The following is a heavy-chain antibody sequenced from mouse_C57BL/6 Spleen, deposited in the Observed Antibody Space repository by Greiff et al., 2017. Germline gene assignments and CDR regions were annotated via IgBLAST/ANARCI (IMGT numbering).Heavy chain of an antibody. V-gene: IGHV1-5*01. CDR1: GYTFTSYW. J-gene: IGHJ4*01. Sequence: EVQLQQSGTVLARPGASVKMSCKTSGYTFTSYWMHWVKQRPGQGLEWIGAIYPGNSDTSYNQKFKGKAKLTAVTSASAAYMELSSLTNEDSAVYYCTREAYDGYYYYYAMDYWGQGTSVTVSS. CDR2: IYPGNSDT. D-gene: IGHD2-3*01. CDR3: TREAYDGYYYYYAMDY.